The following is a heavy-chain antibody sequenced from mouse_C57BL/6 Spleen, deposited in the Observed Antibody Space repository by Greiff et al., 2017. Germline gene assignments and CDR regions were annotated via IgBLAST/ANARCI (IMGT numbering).Heavy chain of an antibody. J-gene: IGHJ1*03. CDR2: IYPRSGNT. Sequence: VQLVESGAELAGPGASVKLSCKASGYTFTSYGISWVKQRTGQGLEWIGEIYPRSGNTYYNEKFKGKATPTADKSSSTAYRELRSLTSEDSAVYFCARPYYYGSSYGWYFDVWGTGTTVTVSS. D-gene: IGHD1-1*01. CDR3: ARPYYYGSSYGWYFDV. CDR1: GYTFTSYG. V-gene: IGHV1-81*01.